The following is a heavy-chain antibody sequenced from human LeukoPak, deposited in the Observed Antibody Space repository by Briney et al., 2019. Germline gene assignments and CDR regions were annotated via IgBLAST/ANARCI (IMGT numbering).Heavy chain of an antibody. J-gene: IGHJ4*02. CDR1: GGSFSGYY. D-gene: IGHD6-13*01. V-gene: IGHV4-34*01. CDR3: ARPSRRGSIAAAVDY. Sequence: PSETLSLTCAVYGGSFSGYYWSWIRQPPGKGLEWIGEINHSGSTNYNPSLKSRVTISVATSKNQFSLKLSSVTAADTAVYYCARPSRRGSIAAAVDYWGQGTLVTVSS. CDR2: INHSGST.